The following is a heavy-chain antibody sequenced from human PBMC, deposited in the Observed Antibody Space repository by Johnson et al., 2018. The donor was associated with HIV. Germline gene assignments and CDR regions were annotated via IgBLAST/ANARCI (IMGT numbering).Heavy chain of an antibody. CDR2: ISGSGGST. CDR3: AKDHRFTPDAFDI. J-gene: IGHJ3*02. V-gene: IGHV3-23*04. Sequence: EVQLVESGGGVVQPGGSLRLSCAASGFTFDDYGMSWVRQAPGKGLEWVSAISGSGGSTYYADSVKGRFTISRDNSKNTLYLQMNSLRAEDTAVYYCAKDHRFTPDAFDIWGQGTMVTVSS. CDR1: GFTFDDYG.